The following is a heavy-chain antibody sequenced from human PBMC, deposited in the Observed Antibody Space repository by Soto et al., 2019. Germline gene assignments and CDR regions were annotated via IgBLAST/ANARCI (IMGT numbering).Heavy chain of an antibody. V-gene: IGHV4-31*03. CDR1: GGSITTGGYY. D-gene: IGHD2-15*01. J-gene: IGHJ4*02. CDR2: RYYSEST. CDR3: ARTKCSGGSCYSWSLDY. Sequence: LSPTCTVSGGSITTGGYYWSWIRQLPGKGLEWIGHRYYSESTYYNPSLKSRVSISLDTSKNQFSLKLSFVTAADTAMYYCARTKCSGGSCYSWSLDYWGQGTPVTVSS.